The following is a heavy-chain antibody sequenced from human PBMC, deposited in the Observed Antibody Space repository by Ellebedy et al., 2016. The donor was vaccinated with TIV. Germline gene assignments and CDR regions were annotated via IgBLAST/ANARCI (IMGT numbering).Heavy chain of an antibody. D-gene: IGHD6-19*01. CDR1: GASFSGYY. CDR2: INHSGST. CDR3: AKKPLIAVAGNGAISCWFDP. V-gene: IGHV4-34*01. Sequence: MPGGSLRLSCAVYGASFSGYYWSWIRQPPGKGLEWIGEINHSGSTNYNPSIKSRVTNSVDTSKNQLPLKMRSVTAADTAVYYCAKKPLIAVAGNGAISCWFDPWGQGILVTVSS. J-gene: IGHJ5*02.